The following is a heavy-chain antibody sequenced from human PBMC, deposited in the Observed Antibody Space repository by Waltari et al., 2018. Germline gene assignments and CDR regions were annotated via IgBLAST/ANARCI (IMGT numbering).Heavy chain of an antibody. J-gene: IGHJ2*01. CDR2: INSDWSTT. D-gene: IGHD3-10*01. V-gene: IGHV3-74*01. CDR3: ARAQLTMARNLDL. Sequence: EVQLVESGGGLVQPGGSLGLSCVTSGFTFSSYWMHWVRQVPGKGLVWVSRINSDWSTTSYADSGKGRFTISRDNAKNTLYLQMNSLRADDTSVYYCARAQLTMARNLDLWGRGTLVTVSS. CDR1: GFTFSSYW.